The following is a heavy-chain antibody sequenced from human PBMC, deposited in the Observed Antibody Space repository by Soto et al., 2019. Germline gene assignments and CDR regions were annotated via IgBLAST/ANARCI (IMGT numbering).Heavy chain of an antibody. Sequence: EVQLVESGGGLVQPGGSLKLSCAASGFTFSGSAMHWVRQASGKGLEWVGRIRSKANSYATAYAASVKGRFTISRDDSKNTAYLQMNSLKTEDTAVYYCTGSFKDLKYFDWSGDYWGQGTLVTVSS. D-gene: IGHD3-9*01. J-gene: IGHJ4*02. CDR2: IRSKANSYAT. CDR1: GFTFSGSA. V-gene: IGHV3-73*02. CDR3: TGSFKDLKYFDWSGDY.